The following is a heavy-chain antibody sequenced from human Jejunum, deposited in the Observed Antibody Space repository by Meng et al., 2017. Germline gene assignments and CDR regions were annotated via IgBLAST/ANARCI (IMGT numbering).Heavy chain of an antibody. Sequence: GESLKISCAVSGLTFSGFDVHWVRQASGKGLEWVGRITSETNRHATAYVPSMRGRFTISRDDSKNTAFLQINSLKTEDTALYYCSVYTTGQMWGQGTMVTVSS. J-gene: IGHJ3*01. D-gene: IGHD2-8*01. CDR3: SVYTTGQM. CDR1: GLTFSGFD. CDR2: ITSETNRHAT. V-gene: IGHV3-73*01.